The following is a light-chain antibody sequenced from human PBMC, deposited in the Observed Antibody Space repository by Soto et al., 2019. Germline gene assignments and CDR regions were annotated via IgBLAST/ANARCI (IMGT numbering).Light chain of an antibody. CDR2: DTS. CDR3: QQFNSYPFT. V-gene: IGKV1-13*02. CDR1: QGISSA. J-gene: IGKJ3*01. Sequence: AIQLTQSPSSLSASVGDRVTITCRASQGISSALAWYQQKPGKAPKLLIYDTSSVESGVPSRFSGSGSGTDVTLTISSLQPEDCATYYCQQFNSYPFTFGPGPKVDIK.